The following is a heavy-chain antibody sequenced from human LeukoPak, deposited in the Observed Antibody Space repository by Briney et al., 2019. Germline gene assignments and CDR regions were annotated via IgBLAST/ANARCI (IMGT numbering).Heavy chain of an antibody. J-gene: IGHJ4*02. CDR2: ISGSGGST. D-gene: IGHD3-22*01. V-gene: IGHV3-23*01. CDR3: AKDLGYYDSSGPAHY. CDR1: GFTFSSYA. Sequence: GGSLRLSCAASGFTFSSYAMSWVRQAPGKGLEWVSAISGSGGSTYYADSVKGRFTISRDNSKNTLYLQMNSLRAEDTAIYYCAKDLGYYDSSGPAHYWGQGTLVTVSS.